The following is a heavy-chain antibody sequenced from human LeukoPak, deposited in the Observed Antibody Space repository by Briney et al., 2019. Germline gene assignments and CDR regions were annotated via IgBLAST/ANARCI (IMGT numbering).Heavy chain of an antibody. Sequence: PGGSLRLSCAASGFTFSSFYMTWVRQAPGKGLEWVATIKQDGSDKHYVDSVKGRFIISRDNAKNSLYLQMNSLRAEDTAVYYCARDWLLVGEDYWGQGTLVTVSS. CDR3: ARDWLLVGEDY. D-gene: IGHD1-26*01. CDR1: GFTFSSFY. J-gene: IGHJ4*02. CDR2: IKQDGSDK. V-gene: IGHV3-7*01.